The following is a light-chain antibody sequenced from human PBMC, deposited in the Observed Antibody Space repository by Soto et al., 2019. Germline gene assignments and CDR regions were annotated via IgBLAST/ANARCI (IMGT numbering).Light chain of an antibody. Sequence: IVLTQSPGTLSLSPGETATLSCRASQAVDSKFLAWYQQNPGQAPRLIMFGVSGRATGVPARFSGGVSRTDFTPTIRSLEHKDLAVYYCQLHGMSVPVSFGLGTRLQI. V-gene: IGKV3-20*01. CDR1: QAVDSKF. CDR3: QLHGMSVPVS. J-gene: IGKJ5*01. CDR2: GVS.